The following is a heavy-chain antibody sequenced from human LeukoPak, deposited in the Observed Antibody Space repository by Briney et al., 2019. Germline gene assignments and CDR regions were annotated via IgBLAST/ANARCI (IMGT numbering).Heavy chain of an antibody. CDR2: INHSGST. V-gene: IGHV4-34*01. CDR3: ARGLTAFDI. CDR1: GGSFSGYY. Sequence: SETLSLTCAVYGGSFSGYYWSWIRQPPGKGPEWIGEINHSGSTNYNPSLKSRVTISVDTSKNQFSLKLSSVTAADTAVYYCARGLTAFDIWGQGTMVTVSS. J-gene: IGHJ3*02.